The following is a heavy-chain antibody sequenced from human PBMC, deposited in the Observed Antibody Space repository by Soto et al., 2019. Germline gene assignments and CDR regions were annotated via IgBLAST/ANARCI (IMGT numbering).Heavy chain of an antibody. J-gene: IGHJ6*02. Sequence: ASVKVSCKASGYTFTSYAMHWARQAPGQRLEWMGWINAGNGNTKYSQKFQGRVTITRDTSASTAYMELSSLRSEDTAVYYCARVFDYAPTGYYYGMDVWGQGTTVTVSS. CDR2: INAGNGNT. CDR3: ARVFDYAPTGYYYGMDV. V-gene: IGHV1-3*01. D-gene: IGHD4-17*01. CDR1: GYTFTSYA.